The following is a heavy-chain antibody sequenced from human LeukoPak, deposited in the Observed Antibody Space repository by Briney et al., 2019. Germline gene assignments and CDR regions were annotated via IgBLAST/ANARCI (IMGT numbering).Heavy chain of an antibody. CDR2: INHSGST. CDR1: GDSISSGDYY. J-gene: IGHJ4*02. CDR3: ARIPIPHQDSSGYPFDY. D-gene: IGHD3-22*01. V-gene: IGHV4-39*07. Sequence: SETLSLTCTVSGDSISSGDYYWSWIRQPPGKGLEWIGEINHSGSTNYNPSLKSRVTISVDTSKNQFSLKLSSVTAADTAVYYCARIPIPHQDSSGYPFDYWGQGTLVTVSS.